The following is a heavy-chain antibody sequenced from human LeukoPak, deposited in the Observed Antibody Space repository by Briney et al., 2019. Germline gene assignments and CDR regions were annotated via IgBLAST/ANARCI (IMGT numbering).Heavy chain of an antibody. Sequence: PGGSLRLSCSASGFTFSNYAMSWVRQAPGKGLEWVSCINDGVGRTFYADAVRGRFTVSRDNSQNTLYLHMNSLRAEDTAIYYCASAPSYSGSWYFDYWGQGTLVTVSS. CDR1: GFTFSNYA. CDR2: INDGVGRT. D-gene: IGHD6-13*01. J-gene: IGHJ4*02. CDR3: ASAPSYSGSWYFDY. V-gene: IGHV3-23*01.